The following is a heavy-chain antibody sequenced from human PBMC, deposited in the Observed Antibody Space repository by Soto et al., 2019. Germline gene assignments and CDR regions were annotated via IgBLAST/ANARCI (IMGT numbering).Heavy chain of an antibody. CDR3: ARGLQRITMIVVAHNWFDP. Sequence: SVTLSLTCAVYGGSFSGYYWSWIRQPPGKGLEWIGEINHSGSTNYNPSLKSRVTISVDTSKNQFSLKLSSVTAADTAVYYCARGLQRITMIVVAHNWFDPWGQGTLVTVSS. V-gene: IGHV4-34*01. CDR2: INHSGST. D-gene: IGHD3-22*01. CDR1: GGSFSGYY. J-gene: IGHJ5*02.